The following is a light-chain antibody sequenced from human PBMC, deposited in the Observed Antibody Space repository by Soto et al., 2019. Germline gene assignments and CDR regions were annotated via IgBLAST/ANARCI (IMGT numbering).Light chain of an antibody. V-gene: IGLV1-47*02. Sequence: QSVLTQPPSASGTPGQRVFISCSGSSSNIGGTNYAYWYQQLPGAAPKLLMHSNNLRPSGVPERISGSKSGTSASLAISGLRSEDEAVYYCASWDGRMGDVIFGGGTKVTV. CDR1: SSNIGGTNY. CDR2: SNN. CDR3: ASWDGRMGDVI. J-gene: IGLJ2*01.